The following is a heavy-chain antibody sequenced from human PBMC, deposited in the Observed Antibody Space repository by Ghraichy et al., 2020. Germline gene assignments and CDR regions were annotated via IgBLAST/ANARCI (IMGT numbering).Heavy chain of an antibody. Sequence: GGSLRLSCAASGFTFSSYWMSWVRQAPGKGLEWVANIKQDGSEKYYVDSVKGRFTISRDNAKNSLYLQMNSLRAEDTAVYYCARGVVGATTLYNYWGQGTLVTVSS. CDR1: GFTFSSYW. D-gene: IGHD1-26*01. CDR2: IKQDGSEK. V-gene: IGHV3-7*01. CDR3: ARGVVGATTLYNY. J-gene: IGHJ4*02.